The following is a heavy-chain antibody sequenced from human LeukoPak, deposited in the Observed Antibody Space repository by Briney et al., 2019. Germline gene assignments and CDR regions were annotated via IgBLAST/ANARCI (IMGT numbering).Heavy chain of an antibody. V-gene: IGHV4-61*02. CDR3: ASQQWLVEGIAFDI. CDR1: GGSISSSSYY. CDR2: IYTSGST. Sequence: SETLSLTCTVSGGSISSSSYYWSWIRQPAGKGLEWIGRIYTSGSTNYNPSLKSRVTISVDTSKNQFSLKLSSVTAADTAVYYCASQQWLVEGIAFDIWGQGTMVTVSS. J-gene: IGHJ3*02. D-gene: IGHD6-19*01.